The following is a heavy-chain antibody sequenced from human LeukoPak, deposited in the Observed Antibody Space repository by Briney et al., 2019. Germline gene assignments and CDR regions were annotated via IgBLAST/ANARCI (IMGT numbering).Heavy chain of an antibody. Sequence: PGGSLRLSCAASGLTFSNHAMSWVRQAPGRGLEWISALSRGGDITYYADSVRGRFTISRDISKNTLYLQMNSLRVDDTAIYYCAQEEVPNDYWGQGTLVTVSS. V-gene: IGHV3-23*01. CDR1: GLTFSNHA. J-gene: IGHJ4*02. CDR3: AQEEVPNDY. CDR2: LSRGGDIT.